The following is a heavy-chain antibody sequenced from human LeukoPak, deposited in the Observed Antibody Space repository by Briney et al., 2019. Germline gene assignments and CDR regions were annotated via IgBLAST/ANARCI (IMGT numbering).Heavy chain of an antibody. V-gene: IGHV4-34*01. CDR2: INHSGST. J-gene: IGHJ4*02. D-gene: IGHD4-23*01. Sequence: SETLSLTCAVYGGSFSGYYWSWIRQPPGKGLEWIGEINHSGSTNYNPSLKSRVTISVDTSKNQFSLKLSSVTAADTAVYYCARQVRWYLDYWGQGTLVTVSS. CDR1: GGSFSGYY. CDR3: ARQVRWYLDY.